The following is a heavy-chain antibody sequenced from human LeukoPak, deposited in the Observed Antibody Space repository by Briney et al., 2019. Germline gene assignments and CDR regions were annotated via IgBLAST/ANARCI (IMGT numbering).Heavy chain of an antibody. Sequence: PSETLSLTCTVSGYSINSGYYWGWIRRPPGKGLEWIGSIYHSGSTYYNPSLKSRVTISVDTSKNQFSLKLSSVTAADTAVYYCARADGEPYYFDYWGQGTLVTVSS. CDR2: IYHSGST. CDR1: GYSINSGYY. V-gene: IGHV4-38-2*02. D-gene: IGHD1-14*01. J-gene: IGHJ4*02. CDR3: ARADGEPYYFDY.